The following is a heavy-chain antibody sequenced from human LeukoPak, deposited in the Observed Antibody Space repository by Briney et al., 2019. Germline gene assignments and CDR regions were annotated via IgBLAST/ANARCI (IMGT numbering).Heavy chain of an antibody. V-gene: IGHV1-69*04. CDR3: ARSYGDSYWYFDL. J-gene: IGHJ2*01. CDR1: GGTFSSYA. Sequence: SVKVSCKASGGTFSSYAISWVRQAPGQGLEWMGRIIPILGIANYAQKFQGRVTITADKSTSTACMELSSLRSEDTAVYYCARSYGDSYWYFDLWGRGTLVTVSS. D-gene: IGHD4-17*01. CDR2: IIPILGIA.